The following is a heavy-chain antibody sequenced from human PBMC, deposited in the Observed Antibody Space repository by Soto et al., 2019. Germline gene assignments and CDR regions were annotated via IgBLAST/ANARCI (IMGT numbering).Heavy chain of an antibody. CDR2: ISGSGGST. D-gene: IGHD3-22*01. J-gene: IGHJ4*02. V-gene: IGHV3-23*01. Sequence: VGSLRLSCAASGFTFSSYAMSWVRQAPGKGLEWVSAISGSGGSTYYADSVKGRFTISRDNSKNTLYLQMNSLRAEDTAVYYCAKGGYYDSSGYYLNDYWGQGTLVTVSS. CDR3: AKGGYYDSSGYYLNDY. CDR1: GFTFSSYA.